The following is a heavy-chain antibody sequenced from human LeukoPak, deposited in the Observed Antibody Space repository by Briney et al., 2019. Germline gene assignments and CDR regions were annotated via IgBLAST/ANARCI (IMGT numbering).Heavy chain of an antibody. CDR1: GDSVSSNSAA. CDR3: ARGSGSPRNYYYYYMDV. Sequence: SQTLSLTCAISGDSVSSNSAAWNWIRQSPSRGLEWLGRTYYRSKWYNDYAVSVKSRITINPDTSKNQFSLQLNSVTPEDTAVYYCARGSGSPRNYYYYYMDVWGKGTTVTVSS. V-gene: IGHV6-1*01. CDR2: TYYRSKWYN. J-gene: IGHJ6*03. D-gene: IGHD1-26*01.